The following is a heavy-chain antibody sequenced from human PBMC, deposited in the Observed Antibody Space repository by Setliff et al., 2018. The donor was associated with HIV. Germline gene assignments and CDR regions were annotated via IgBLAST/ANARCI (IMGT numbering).Heavy chain of an antibody. D-gene: IGHD2-15*01. CDR3: ARDLDIVVVVAATEYGMDV. CDR2: INPDSGGT. V-gene: IGHV1-2*02. J-gene: IGHJ6*02. Sequence: ASVKVSCKASGYTFTGYYMHWVRQAPGQGLEWMGWINPDSGGTNYAQKFQGRVTMTRDTSISTAYMELSRLRSDDTAVYYCARDLDIVVVVAATEYGMDVWGQGTTVTVSS. CDR1: GYTFTGYY.